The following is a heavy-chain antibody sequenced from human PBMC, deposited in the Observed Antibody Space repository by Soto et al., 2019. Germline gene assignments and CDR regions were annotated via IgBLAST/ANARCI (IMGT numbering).Heavy chain of an antibody. CDR1: GYSFTSYW. V-gene: IGHV5-51*01. Sequence: PGESLKISCKGSGYSFTSYWIGWLRQMRGKGLEWMGIIYRGDSDTRYSPSFQCQVTTSAEKSISTAYLQWSSLQASDTAMYYCAGPSYDSSGSYYYYGMEVWVQGTTVTVSS. CDR3: AGPSYDSSGSYYYYGMEV. J-gene: IGHJ6*02. CDR2: IYRGDSDT. D-gene: IGHD3-22*01.